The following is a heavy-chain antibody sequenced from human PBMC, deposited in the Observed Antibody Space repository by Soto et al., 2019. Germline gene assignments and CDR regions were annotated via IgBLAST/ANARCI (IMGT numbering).Heavy chain of an antibody. V-gene: IGHV5-51*01. CDR1: GYSFTSYW. J-gene: IGHJ3*02. Sequence: GESLKISCKGSGYSFTSYWIGWVRQMPGKGLEWMGIIYPGDSDTRYSPSFQGQVTISADKSISTAYLQWSSLKASDTAMYYCARFREMYYYDSSGYDAFDIWGQGTMVTVS. D-gene: IGHD3-22*01. CDR3: ARFREMYYYDSSGYDAFDI. CDR2: IYPGDSDT.